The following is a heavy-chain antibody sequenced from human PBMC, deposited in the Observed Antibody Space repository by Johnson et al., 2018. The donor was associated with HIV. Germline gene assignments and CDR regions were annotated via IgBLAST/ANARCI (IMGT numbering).Heavy chain of an antibody. CDR3: ARGLRRTTVGNDAFDI. Sequence: VQLVESGGGLVQPGGSLRLSCAASGFTVSSNYMSWVRQAPGKGLEWVSGISGSGGSTYYADSVKGRFTISRDNSKNTLYLQMNSLRAEDTAVYYCARGLRRTTVGNDAFDIWGQGTMVTVSS. CDR2: SGSGGST. J-gene: IGHJ3*02. D-gene: IGHD4-23*01. CDR1: GFTVSSNY. V-gene: IGHV3-66*01.